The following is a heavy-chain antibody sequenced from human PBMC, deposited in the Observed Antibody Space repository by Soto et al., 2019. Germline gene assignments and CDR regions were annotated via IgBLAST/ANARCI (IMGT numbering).Heavy chain of an antibody. J-gene: IGHJ3*02. Sequence: EVQLVESGGGLVKPGESLRLSCAASGFTFSGYSMNWVRQAPGKGLEWVSSTSSRGSYTFYADSVKGRFTISRDNAKNSLFLHINSLRAEDTAVYYCARDHQGYCSSTTRLGEAFDMWGQGTMVTVSS. CDR2: TSSRGSYT. CDR3: ARDHQGYCSSTTRLGEAFDM. CDR1: GFTFSGYS. D-gene: IGHD2-2*01. V-gene: IGHV3-21*01.